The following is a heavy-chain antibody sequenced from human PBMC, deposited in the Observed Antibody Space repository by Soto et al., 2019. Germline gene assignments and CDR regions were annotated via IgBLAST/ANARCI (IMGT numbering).Heavy chain of an antibody. D-gene: IGHD3-9*01. V-gene: IGHV4-39*01. J-gene: IGHJ4*02. CDR2: IYYSGST. Sequence: PSETLSLTCTVSGGSISSSSYYWGWIRQPPGKGLEWIGSIYYSGSTYYNPSLKSRVTISVDTSKNQFSLKLSSVTAADTAVYYCARLYYDILTGYYGGVGPLTIGYWGQGTLVTVSS. CDR3: ARLYYDILTGYYGGVGPLTIGY. CDR1: GGSISSSSYY.